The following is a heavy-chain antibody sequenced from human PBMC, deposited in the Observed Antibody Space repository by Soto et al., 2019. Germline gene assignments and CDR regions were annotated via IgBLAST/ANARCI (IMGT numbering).Heavy chain of an antibody. V-gene: IGHV3-7*04. CDR1: ESTVSRDW. CDR3: SGGVGDAF. CDR2: INQDGSEK. D-gene: IGHD1-26*01. J-gene: IGHJ4*02. Sequence: EVHLVESGGGLVQTGGSLRLSCAIFESTVSRDWMNWVRQAPGKGLEWVDHINQDGSEKYYVDSVKGRFTISRDNAKKSLYPQMNSLSPADTAMYYCSGGVGDAFWGQGTLVTVSS.